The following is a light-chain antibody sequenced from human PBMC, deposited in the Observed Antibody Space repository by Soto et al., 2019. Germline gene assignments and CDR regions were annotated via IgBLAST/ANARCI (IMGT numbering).Light chain of an antibody. CDR3: QQYDVWPFT. Sequence: EIVMTQSPATLSVSPGESATLSCRASRSVYANLAWYHQRPGQAPRLLIYGAFTRATDIPARFRGSGSGTEFSLTISSVQSEDFAVYYGQQYDVWPFTFGPGTKVDIK. CDR1: RSVYAN. J-gene: IGKJ3*01. CDR2: GAF. V-gene: IGKV3-15*01.